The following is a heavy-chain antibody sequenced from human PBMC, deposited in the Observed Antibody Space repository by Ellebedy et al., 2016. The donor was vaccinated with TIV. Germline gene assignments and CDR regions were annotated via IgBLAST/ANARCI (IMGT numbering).Heavy chain of an antibody. J-gene: IGHJ6*02. D-gene: IGHD6-19*01. Sequence: GESLKISXAASGFTFDDYTMHWVRQAPGKGLEWVSLISWDGGSTYYADSVKGRFTISRDNAKNSLYLQMNSLRAEDTAVYYCARDLSYSSGWPPNSDYYYYYGMDVWGQGTTVTVSS. CDR2: ISWDGGST. CDR1: GFTFDDYT. CDR3: ARDLSYSSGWPPNSDYYYYYGMDV. V-gene: IGHV3-43*01.